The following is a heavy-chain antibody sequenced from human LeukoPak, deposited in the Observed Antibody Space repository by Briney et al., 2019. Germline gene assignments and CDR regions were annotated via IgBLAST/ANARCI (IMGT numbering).Heavy chain of an antibody. CDR2: IYYSGST. Sequence: SQTLSLTCTVSGGSISSGDYYWRWIRQPPGKGLEWIGYIYYSGSTHYNPSLKIRVTISVDTSMNQFSLKLSSVTAADTAVYYCASRGRYWFDPWGQGTLVTVSS. CDR3: ASRGRYWFDP. V-gene: IGHV4-30-4*08. J-gene: IGHJ5*02. CDR1: GGSISSGDYY.